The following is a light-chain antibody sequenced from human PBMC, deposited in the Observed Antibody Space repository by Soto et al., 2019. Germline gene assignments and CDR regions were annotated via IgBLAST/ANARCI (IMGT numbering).Light chain of an antibody. J-gene: IGLJ3*02. V-gene: IGLV2-14*01. Sequence: QSALTQPASVSGSPGQSITISCTGTSSDVGGYNYVSWYQQHPGKAPKLMIYEVSNRPSGASNRFSGSKSGNTASLTISGLQAEDEADYYCSSYTSSSPWVFGGGTKLTVL. CDR3: SSYTSSSPWV. CDR2: EVS. CDR1: SSDVGGYNY.